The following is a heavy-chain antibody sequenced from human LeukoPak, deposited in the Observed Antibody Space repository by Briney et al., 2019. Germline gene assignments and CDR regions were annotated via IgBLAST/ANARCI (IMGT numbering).Heavy chain of an antibody. Sequence: SESLSLTCGLSCRSIDITNYGSGGRQAPGKGLEGTVEISHDGTRNYNPSLRSRVAMSFDRANNYFSLSLTAVTAADTAIYYCTRESRPFCPFAFWGQGVMVTVSS. CDR3: TRESRPFCPFAF. CDR1: CRSIDITNY. J-gene: IGHJ4*02. D-gene: IGHD2-2*01. CDR2: ISHDGTR. V-gene: IGHV4-4*02.